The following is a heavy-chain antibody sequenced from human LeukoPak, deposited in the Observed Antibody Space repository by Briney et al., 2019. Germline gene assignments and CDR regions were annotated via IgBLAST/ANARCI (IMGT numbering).Heavy chain of an antibody. V-gene: IGHV4-59*01. Sequence: SETLSLTCTVSCGSISGYYWSWLRQPPGKGLEWIAYIYHSGFTDYNPSLRSRVTISVDTSRNHFSLKLTSATAADTAVYYCARDQRCSRFDGGCDQWYFDLWGRGTLVTVSS. CDR2: IYHSGFT. CDR1: CGSISGYY. D-gene: IGHD5-12*01. CDR3: ARDQRCSRFDGGCDQWYFDL. J-gene: IGHJ2*01.